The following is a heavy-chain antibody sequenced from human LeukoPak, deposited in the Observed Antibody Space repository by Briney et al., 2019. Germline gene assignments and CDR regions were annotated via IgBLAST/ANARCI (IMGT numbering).Heavy chain of an antibody. CDR2: FDPEDGES. V-gene: IGHV1-24*01. CDR1: GASLSETS. D-gene: IGHD1-26*01. Sequence: ASEKVSCKVSGASLSETSIHWVRQAPGQWLEWMGGFDPEDGESIFAQGFQGRFSMAEDTSTDTAYMELRSLRPEDTAVYYCATADKWEPLDYWGQGTLVTVSS. CDR3: ATADKWEPLDY. J-gene: IGHJ4*02.